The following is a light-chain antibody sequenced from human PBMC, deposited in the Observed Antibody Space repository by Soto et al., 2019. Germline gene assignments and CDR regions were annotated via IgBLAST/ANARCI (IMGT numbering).Light chain of an antibody. V-gene: IGKV3-11*01. CDR1: QSVSSY. CDR2: DAS. J-gene: IGKJ4*01. CDR3: QQRSNWPLT. Sequence: ETVLTQSPATLSLSPGERATLSCRASQSVSSYLAWYQQKPGQAPRLLIYDASNRATGIPARFSGSGSGTDFTRTISSLEPADFAVYYCQQRSNWPLTFGGGTKVDIK.